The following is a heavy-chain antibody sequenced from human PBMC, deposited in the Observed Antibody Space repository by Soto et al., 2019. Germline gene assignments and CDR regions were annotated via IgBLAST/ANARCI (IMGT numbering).Heavy chain of an antibody. CDR2: ISAHNGNT. V-gene: IGHV1-18*01. Sequence: QVHLVQSGAEVKKPGASVKVSCNGSGYAFTTYGITWVRQAPGQGLEWMGWISAHNGNTNYAQKLQGRVTVTRYTSTSTAYMELRSLISDDTAVYYCARGWYGDYWGQGALVTVSS. J-gene: IGHJ4*02. CDR1: GYAFTTYG. D-gene: IGHD2-15*01. CDR3: ARGWYGDY.